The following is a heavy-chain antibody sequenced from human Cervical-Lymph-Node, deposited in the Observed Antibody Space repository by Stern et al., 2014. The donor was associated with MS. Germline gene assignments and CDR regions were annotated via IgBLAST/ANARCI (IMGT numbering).Heavy chain of an antibody. V-gene: IGHV1-69*01. CDR1: GGTFSSYA. J-gene: IGHJ6*02. D-gene: IGHD2-2*01. CDR3: ARVPCSSTSCSRYYYYGMDV. CDR2: IIPIFGTA. Sequence: QVQLMQSGAEVKKPGSSVKVSCKASGGTFSSYAISWVRQAPGQGLKWMGGIIPIFGTANYAQKFQGRVTITADESTSTAYMELSSLRSEDTAVYYCARVPCSSTSCSRYYYYGMDVWGQGTTVTVSS.